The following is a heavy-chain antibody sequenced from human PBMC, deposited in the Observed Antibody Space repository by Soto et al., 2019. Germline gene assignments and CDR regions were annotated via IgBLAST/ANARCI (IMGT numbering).Heavy chain of an antibody. CDR2: IWYHGGNE. CDR1: GFTFSDFG. CDR3: ARRGCVKGVCYNSYDM. V-gene: IGHV3-33*03. Sequence: QVQLVESGGGVVQPGRSLRLSCAVSGFTFSDFGMHWVRQAPGKGLEWVALIWYHGGNEEYADSVKGRFSISRNNSKNTLYLQMDSLRAEDTAVYYCARRGCVKGVCYNSYDMWGQGTMVTVSS. J-gene: IGHJ3*02. D-gene: IGHD2-8*01.